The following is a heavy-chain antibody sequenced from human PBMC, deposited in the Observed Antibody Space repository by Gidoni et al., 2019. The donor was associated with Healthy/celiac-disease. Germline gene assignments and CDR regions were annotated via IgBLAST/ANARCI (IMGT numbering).Heavy chain of an antibody. J-gene: IGHJ6*02. CDR1: GFTFSSYG. CDR2: RSYDGSNK. CDR3: AKDLREQWLNYYYYYGMDV. D-gene: IGHD6-19*01. Sequence: QVQLVESGGGVVQPGRSLRLSCAAAGFTFSSYGMHCVRQAPGKGLEWVAVRSYDGSNKYYADSVKGRFTSSRDNSKNTLYLQMNSLRAEDTSVYYCAKDLREQWLNYYYYYGMDVWGQGTTVTVSS. V-gene: IGHV3-30*18.